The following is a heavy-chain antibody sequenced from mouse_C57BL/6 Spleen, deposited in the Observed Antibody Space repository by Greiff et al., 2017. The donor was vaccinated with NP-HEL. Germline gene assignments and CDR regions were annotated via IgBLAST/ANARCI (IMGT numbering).Heavy chain of an antibody. J-gene: IGHJ1*03. CDR2: IDPNSGGT. V-gene: IGHV1-72*01. CDR3: AREEATVVATNFDV. D-gene: IGHD1-1*01. CDR1: GYTFTSYW. Sequence: VQLQQPGAELVKPGASVKLSCKASGYTFTSYWMHWVKQRPGRGLEWIGRIDPNSGGTKYNEQFKSKATLTVDKPSSTAYMQLSSLTSEDSAVYYCAREEATVVATNFDVWGTGTTVTVSS.